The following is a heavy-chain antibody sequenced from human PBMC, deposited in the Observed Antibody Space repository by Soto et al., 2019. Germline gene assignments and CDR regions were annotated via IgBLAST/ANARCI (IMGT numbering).Heavy chain of an antibody. J-gene: IGHJ6*02. Sequence: PGGSLRLSCAASGFTFRSYWVNWVRQAPGKGLQWVANINQDGSEKYYVDSVKGRFTISRDNAKNSLYLQMNSLRAEDTAVYYCARGSTYNFWSGYIYYGMDLWGQGTTVTVSS. CDR2: INQDGSEK. CDR1: GFTFRSYW. V-gene: IGHV3-7*03. CDR3: ARGSTYNFWSGYIYYGMDL. D-gene: IGHD3-3*01.